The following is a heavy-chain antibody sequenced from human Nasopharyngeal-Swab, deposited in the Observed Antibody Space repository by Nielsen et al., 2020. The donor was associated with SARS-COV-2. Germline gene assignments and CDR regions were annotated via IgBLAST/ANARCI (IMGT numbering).Heavy chain of an antibody. Sequence: GGSLRLSCVASGFTSRSYVMSWVRQAPGKGLEWVSSISGTGGSIWYADSAKGRFTISRDNSKNTVFLQMNSLRGEDMAVYYCAKGEGTRPGHGYYYGSGVFDYWGQGSLVTVSS. D-gene: IGHD3-10*01. V-gene: IGHV3-23*01. J-gene: IGHJ4*02. CDR1: GFTSRSYV. CDR2: ISGTGGSI. CDR3: AKGEGTRPGHGYYYGSGVFDY.